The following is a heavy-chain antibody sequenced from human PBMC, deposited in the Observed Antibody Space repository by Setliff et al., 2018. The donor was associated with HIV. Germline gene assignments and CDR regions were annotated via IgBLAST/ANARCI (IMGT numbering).Heavy chain of an antibody. CDR1: GGSISDSYFY. V-gene: IGHV4-31*03. CDR3: ARGRGVIKEKPFDE. CDR2: IHHSGST. D-gene: IGHD3-10*01. J-gene: IGHJ4*02. Sequence: PSETLSLTCTVSGGSISDSYFYWSWIRQHPGKALEWIGYIHHSGSTFYNPSLKSRLIMSVDTSKSQFSLRLSSVTAADTAVYYCARGRGVIKEKPFDEWGQGTLVTVSS.